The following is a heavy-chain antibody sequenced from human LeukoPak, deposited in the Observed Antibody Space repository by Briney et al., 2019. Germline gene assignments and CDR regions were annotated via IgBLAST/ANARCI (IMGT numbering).Heavy chain of an antibody. CDR2: IYYSGST. CDR3: ARDPGDGYDY. Sequence: SETLSLTCTVSGASISSGSYYWGWIRQPPGKGLEWIGSIYYSGSTYYNPSLKSRVTISVDTSKSQFSLKLSSVTAADTAVYYCARDPGDGYDYWGQGTLVTVSS. V-gene: IGHV4-39*07. D-gene: IGHD5-24*01. J-gene: IGHJ4*02. CDR1: GASISSGSYY.